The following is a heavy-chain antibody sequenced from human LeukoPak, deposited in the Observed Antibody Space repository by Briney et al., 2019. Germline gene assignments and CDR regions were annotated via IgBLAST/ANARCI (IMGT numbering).Heavy chain of an antibody. V-gene: IGHV3-53*01. D-gene: IGHD1-26*01. Sequence: GGSLRLSCAASGFTVSTNYMNWVRQAPGKGLEWVSVIYSGGTTYYADSVRGRFSISRDTSKNTLYLQMNSLRAEDTAVYYCARGSVWAFDIWGQGTMVTVP. CDR3: ARGSVWAFDI. CDR2: IYSGGTT. J-gene: IGHJ3*02. CDR1: GFTVSTNY.